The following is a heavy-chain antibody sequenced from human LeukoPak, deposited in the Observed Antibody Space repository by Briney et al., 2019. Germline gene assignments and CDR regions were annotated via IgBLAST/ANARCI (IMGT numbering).Heavy chain of an antibody. CDR1: GGSISNYY. CDR3: ARSSSSGWYYFDY. CDR2: IYYSGST. V-gene: IGHV4-59*12. J-gene: IGHJ4*02. Sequence: SETLSLTCTVSGGSISNYYWSWVRQPPGKGLEWIGYIYYSGSTNYNPSLKSRVTISVDKSKNQFSLKLSSVTAADTAVYYCARSSSSGWYYFDYWGQGTLVTVSS. D-gene: IGHD6-19*01.